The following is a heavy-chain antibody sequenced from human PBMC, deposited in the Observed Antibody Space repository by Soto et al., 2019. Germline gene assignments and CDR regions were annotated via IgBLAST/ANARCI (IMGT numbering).Heavy chain of an antibody. D-gene: IGHD3-9*01. V-gene: IGHV4-59*08. CDR2: ISYSGST. Sequence: SETLSLTCTVSGGSISGYYWSWIRQSPEKGLEYIGYISYSGSTNYNPSLKSRVTTSLDTSKNQFSLKLSSVTAADTAIYYCASLNFDILTGYYALDLWGQGTMVTVSS. J-gene: IGHJ3*01. CDR3: ASLNFDILTGYYALDL. CDR1: GGSISGYY.